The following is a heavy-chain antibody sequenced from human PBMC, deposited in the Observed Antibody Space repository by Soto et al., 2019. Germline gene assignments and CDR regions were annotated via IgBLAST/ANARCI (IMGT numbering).Heavy chain of an antibody. V-gene: IGHV3-23*01. CDR2: ISSGGDGT. J-gene: IGHJ4*02. Sequence: GGSLRLSCTASGFTFSSYAMNWVRQAPGKGLEWVSAISSGGDGTYYADSVRGRFTISRDNSKNTLYLQMNSLRVEDTAVYYCARSDTPLALDYWGRGTLVTVSS. CDR3: ARSDTPLALDY. CDR1: GFTFSSYA. D-gene: IGHD5-18*01.